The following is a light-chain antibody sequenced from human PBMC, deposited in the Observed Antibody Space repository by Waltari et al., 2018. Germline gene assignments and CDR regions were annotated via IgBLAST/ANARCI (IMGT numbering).Light chain of an antibody. Sequence: AIQLTQSPSSLSASVGHRVTITCRASQDIVSALAWYQQKPGRAPKLLIYDASSLESGVPSRFSGSGSGTEFTLTISSLQPDDFATYYCQQYNSYWTFGQGTKVEIK. CDR2: DAS. J-gene: IGKJ1*01. CDR3: QQYNSYWT. V-gene: IGKV1-13*02. CDR1: QDIVSA.